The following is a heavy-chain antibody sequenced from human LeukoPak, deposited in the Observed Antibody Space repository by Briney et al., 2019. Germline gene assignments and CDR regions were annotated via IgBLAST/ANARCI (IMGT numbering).Heavy chain of an antibody. J-gene: IGHJ4*02. V-gene: IGHV4-59*08. CDR1: GGSISSYY. Sequence: PSETLSLTCTVSGGSISSYYWSWIRQPPGKGLEWIGYIYYSGSTNYNPSLKSRVTISVDTSKNQFSLKLSSVTAADTAVYYWARTYPNNGSVEYWGQGTLVTVSS. CDR3: ARTYPNNGSVEY. D-gene: IGHD1-26*01. CDR2: IYYSGST.